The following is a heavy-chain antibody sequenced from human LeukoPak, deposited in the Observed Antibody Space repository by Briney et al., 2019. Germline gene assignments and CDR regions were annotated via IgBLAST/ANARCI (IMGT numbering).Heavy chain of an antibody. J-gene: IGHJ3*02. CDR1: GGSFSGYY. CDR2: IYYSGST. CDR3: ARDLVSADAFDI. V-gene: IGHV4-31*11. Sequence: SETLSLTCAVYGGSFSGYYWSWIRQHPGKGLEWIGYIYYSGSTYYNPSLKSRVTISVDTSKNQFSLKLSSVTAADTAVYYCARDLVSADAFDIWGQGTMVTVSS.